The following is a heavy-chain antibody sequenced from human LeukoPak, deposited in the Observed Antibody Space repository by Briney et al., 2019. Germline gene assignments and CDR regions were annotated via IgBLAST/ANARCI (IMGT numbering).Heavy chain of an antibody. D-gene: IGHD5-18*01. CDR2: IIPIFGTA. CDR3: AILSGGYSYGLDY. CDR1: GGTFSSYD. Sequence: GSSVKVSCKASGGTFSSYDMSWVRQARGKGREGRGGIIPIFGTAIYAQKFQGRVTMTEDTSTHTAYMELSSLRSEDTAVYYCAILSGGYSYGLDYWGQGTLVTVSS. J-gene: IGHJ4*02. V-gene: IGHV1-69*06.